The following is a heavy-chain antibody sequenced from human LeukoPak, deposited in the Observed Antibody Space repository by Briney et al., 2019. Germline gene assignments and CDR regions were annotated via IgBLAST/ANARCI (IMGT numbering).Heavy chain of an antibody. CDR2: MNPNSGNT. Sequence: GASVKVSCKASGYTFTSYDINWVRQATGQGLEWMGWMNPNSGNTGYAQKFQGRVTITRDTSASTAYMEPSSLRSEDTAVYYCARDRMVRGVNWFDPWGQGTLVTVSS. CDR3: ARDRMVRGVNWFDP. CDR1: GYTFTSYD. V-gene: IGHV1-8*01. J-gene: IGHJ5*02. D-gene: IGHD3-10*01.